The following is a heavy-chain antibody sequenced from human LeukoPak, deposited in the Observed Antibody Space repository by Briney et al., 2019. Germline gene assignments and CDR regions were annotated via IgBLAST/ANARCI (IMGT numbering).Heavy chain of an antibody. V-gene: IGHV1-2*02. CDR2: INPNSGGT. Sequence: ASVKVSCKPSGYTFTGYYIQRVRQAPGQGLEWMGWINPNSGGTNSAQKFQGRVTLTRDTSISTVYMELSRLRSDDTAVYYCARASGSYWWFDSWGQGTLVTVSS. CDR3: ARASGSYWWFDS. J-gene: IGHJ5*01. D-gene: IGHD1-26*01. CDR1: GYTFTGYY.